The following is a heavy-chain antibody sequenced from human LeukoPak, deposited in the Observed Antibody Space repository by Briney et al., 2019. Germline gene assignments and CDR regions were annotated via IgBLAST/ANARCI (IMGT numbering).Heavy chain of an antibody. Sequence: SETLSLTCGVSGGSISSGGYFWSWIRQPPGKGLEWIGYIYYSGSTNYNPSLKSRVTISVDTSKNQFSLKLSSVTAADTAVYYCARLLPMVRGFAFDIWGQGTMVTVSS. D-gene: IGHD3-10*01. CDR3: ARLLPMVRGFAFDI. CDR1: GGSISSGGYF. CDR2: IYYSGST. V-gene: IGHV4-61*08. J-gene: IGHJ3*02.